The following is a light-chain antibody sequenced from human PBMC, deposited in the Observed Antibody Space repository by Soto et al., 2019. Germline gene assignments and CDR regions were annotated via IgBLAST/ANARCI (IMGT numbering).Light chain of an antibody. Sequence: DIQMTQSPSSLSASVGDRVTITCRASQSISSYLNWYHQKPGKAPKLLIYAASSLQSGVPSRFSGSGSGTDFTLTISSLQPEDFATYYCQQSYSTTITCGQGTRREIK. CDR2: AAS. CDR3: QQSYSTTIT. CDR1: QSISSY. V-gene: IGKV1-39*01. J-gene: IGKJ5*01.